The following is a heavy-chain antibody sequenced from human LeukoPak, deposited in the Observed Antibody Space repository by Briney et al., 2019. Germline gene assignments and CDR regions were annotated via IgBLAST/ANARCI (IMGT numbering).Heavy chain of an antibody. CDR1: GYTFTNYY. J-gene: IGHJ6*02. V-gene: IGHV1-46*01. CDR3: ARDPYYYGMDV. Sequence: ASVKVSCKASGYTFTNYYVHWVRQAPGQGLEWMGVINPSGGSTTYAQKFQGRVTMTRDTSTSTVYMELSSLRSEDTAVYYCARDPYYYGMDVWGQGTTVTVSS. CDR2: INPSGGST.